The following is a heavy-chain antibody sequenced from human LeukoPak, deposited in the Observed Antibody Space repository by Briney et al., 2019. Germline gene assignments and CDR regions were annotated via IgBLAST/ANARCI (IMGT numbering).Heavy chain of an antibody. CDR3: ARKLGYCSGGSCYSWFDP. CDR2: INPNSGGT. CDR1: GYTFTGYY. D-gene: IGHD2-15*01. J-gene: IGHJ5*02. Sequence: GASVKVPCKASGYTFTGYYIHWVRQAPGQGLEWMGWINPNSGGTNYAQKFQGRVTMTRDTSISTAYMELSRLRSDDTAVYYCARKLGYCSGGSCYSWFDPWGQGTLVTVSS. V-gene: IGHV1-2*02.